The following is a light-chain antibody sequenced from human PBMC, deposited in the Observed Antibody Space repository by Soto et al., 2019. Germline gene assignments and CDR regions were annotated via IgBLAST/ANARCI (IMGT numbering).Light chain of an antibody. V-gene: IGKV3-15*01. CDR3: QQYNNWPPIT. J-gene: IGKJ5*01. CDR2: GAS. Sequence: EIVLTQSPGTLSLSPGERATLSCRASQSVSRNLGWYQQKPGQAPRLLISGASTRATGIPARFSGSGSGTEFTLTISSLQSEDFAVYYCQQYNNWPPITFGQGTRLEIK. CDR1: QSVSRN.